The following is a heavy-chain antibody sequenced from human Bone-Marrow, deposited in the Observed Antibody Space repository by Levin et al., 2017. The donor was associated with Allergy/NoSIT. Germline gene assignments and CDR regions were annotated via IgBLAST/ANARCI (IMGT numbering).Heavy chain of an antibody. CDR2: ISYSGST. D-gene: IGHD4-17*01. CDR1: GGSVRGENYY. Sequence: SETLSLTCSVSGGSVRGENYYWSWIRQPPGKRLEWIGYISYSGSTTYSPSLESRVTLSLGASENQFSLRLNSLTAADTAVYYCARDHGDSSDAFAIWGQGTMVTVSS. V-gene: IGHV4-61*01. CDR3: ARDHGDSSDAFAI. J-gene: IGHJ3*02.